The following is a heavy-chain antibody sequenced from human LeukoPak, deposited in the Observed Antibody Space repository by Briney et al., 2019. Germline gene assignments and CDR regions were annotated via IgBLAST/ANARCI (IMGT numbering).Heavy chain of an antibody. J-gene: IGHJ4*02. CDR1: GFTLRSYW. Sequence: GGSLRLSCVASGFTLRSYWMSWVRQAPGKGLEWVANIREDGNEEYYVDSVKGRFTISRDNAQSSLWLQMNSLRAEDTAVYYRATSTGWRFDYWGQGDLVTVSS. V-gene: IGHV3-7*01. D-gene: IGHD2-8*02. CDR2: IREDGNEE. CDR3: ATSTGWRFDY.